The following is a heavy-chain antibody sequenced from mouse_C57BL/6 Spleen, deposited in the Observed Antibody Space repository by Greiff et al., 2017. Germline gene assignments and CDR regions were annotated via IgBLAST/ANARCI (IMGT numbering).Heavy chain of an antibody. Sequence: EVKLMESGPGLVKPSQSLSLTCSVTGYSITSGYYWNWIRQFPGNKLEWMGYISYDGSNNYNPSLKNRISITRDTSKHQFFLKLNSVTTEDTATYYCARLLEGFAYWGQGTLVTVSA. CDR3: ARLLEGFAY. V-gene: IGHV3-6*01. J-gene: IGHJ3*01. CDR2: ISYDGSN. D-gene: IGHD1-1*01. CDR1: GYSITSGYY.